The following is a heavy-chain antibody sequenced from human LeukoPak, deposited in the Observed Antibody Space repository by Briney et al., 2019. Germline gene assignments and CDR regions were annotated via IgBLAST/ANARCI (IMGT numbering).Heavy chain of an antibody. V-gene: IGHV3-48*03. CDR2: ISASGSTT. D-gene: IGHD2-2*01. CDR1: GFTFSSYE. J-gene: IGHJ4*02. CDR3: AREREDCSSSSCYEEVDC. Sequence: PGGSLRLSCVASGFTFSSYEMIWIRQAPGKGLEWVSYISASGSTTYYADSVRGRFTISRNNAENSLYLQMNNLRAEDTAIYYCAREREDCSSSSCYEEVDCWGQGTLVTVSS.